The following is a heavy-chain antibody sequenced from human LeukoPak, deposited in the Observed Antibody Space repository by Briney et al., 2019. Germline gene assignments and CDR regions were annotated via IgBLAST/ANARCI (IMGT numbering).Heavy chain of an antibody. CDR1: GYTFSSYG. D-gene: IGHD2-2*02. Sequence: ASVKVSCKASGYTFSSYGISWVRQAPGQGLEWMGWISAYNGKTNYAQKLQGRVTMTTDTSTSTAYMELRSLRSDDTAVYYCARDVSDIVVVPTAIRGYWGQGTLVTVSS. CDR2: ISAYNGKT. J-gene: IGHJ4*02. V-gene: IGHV1-18*01. CDR3: ARDVSDIVVVPTAIRGY.